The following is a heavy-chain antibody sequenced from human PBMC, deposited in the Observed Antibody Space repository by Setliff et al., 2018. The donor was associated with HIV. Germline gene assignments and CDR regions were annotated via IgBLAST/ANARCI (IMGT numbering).Heavy chain of an antibody. J-gene: IGHJ3*02. V-gene: IGHV4-4*07. CDR3: GRVGFGELFGAFDI. Sequence: PSETLSLTCNISGVSIPTNYWNWIRQPAGKGLEWIGRIYTTGGTNYNPSLKSRVSISVDTSKNQFSLKLSSVTAADTAMYYCGRVGFGELFGAFDIWGQGIMVTVSS. D-gene: IGHD3-10*01. CDR1: GVSIPTNY. CDR2: IYTTGGT.